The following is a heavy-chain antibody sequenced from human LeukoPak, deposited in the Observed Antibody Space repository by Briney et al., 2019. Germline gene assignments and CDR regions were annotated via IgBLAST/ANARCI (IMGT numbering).Heavy chain of an antibody. D-gene: IGHD3-10*01. J-gene: IGHJ4*02. CDR2: IYSGGST. CDR1: AFPFSDAW. Sequence: GGSLRLSCAASAFPFSDAWMHWVRQAPGKGLEWVSVIYSGGSTYYADSVKGRFTISRDNSKNTLYLQMNSLRAEDTAVYYCARHMVRGNSRGFDYWGQGTLVTVSS. V-gene: IGHV3-66*04. CDR3: ARHMVRGNSRGFDY.